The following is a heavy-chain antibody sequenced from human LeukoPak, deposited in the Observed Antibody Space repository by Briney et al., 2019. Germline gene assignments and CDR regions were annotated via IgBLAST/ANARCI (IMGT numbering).Heavy chain of an antibody. Sequence: SETLSLTCTVSGGSISSYYWSWLRQPPGKGLEWLGYIYYSGSNNYNPSLKSRVTISLDTAKNQFPLKLSSVTAADTAVYYCAREVWVRGRGYYDSSGFLDAFDIWGQGKVVTVSS. V-gene: IGHV4-59*01. CDR1: GGSISSYY. CDR3: AREVWVRGRGYYDSSGFLDAFDI. J-gene: IGHJ3*02. CDR2: IYYSGSN. D-gene: IGHD3-22*01.